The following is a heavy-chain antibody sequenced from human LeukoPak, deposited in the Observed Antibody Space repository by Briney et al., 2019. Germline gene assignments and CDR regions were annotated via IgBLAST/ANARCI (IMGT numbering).Heavy chain of an antibody. CDR1: GFTFSSYS. CDR3: ARDPIQLWLFDY. CDR2: ISSSSSYI. J-gene: IGHJ4*02. V-gene: IGHV3-21*01. Sequence: MAGGSLRLSCAASGFTFSSYSMNWVRQAPGKGLEWVSSISSSSSYIYYADSVKGRFTISRDNAKNSLYLQTNSLRAEGTAVYYCARDPIQLWLFDYWGQGTLVTVSS. D-gene: IGHD5-18*01.